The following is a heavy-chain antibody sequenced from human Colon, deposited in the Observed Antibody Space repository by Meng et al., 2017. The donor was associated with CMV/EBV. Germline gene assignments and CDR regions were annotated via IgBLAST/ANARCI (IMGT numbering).Heavy chain of an antibody. J-gene: IGHJ3*02. D-gene: IGHD2-2*01. CDR3: ARGGAFCSTAGCHRNDAFDI. Sequence: GEALKISWAASGFTFSNSWMHWVRQAPGKWLVWVSSIDSDGTSISYADSVKGRFTTSRDNGKNTLYLQIHSLRGEDTAMYYCARGGAFCSTAGCHRNDAFDIWGRGTMVTVSS. V-gene: IGHV3-74*01. CDR1: GFTFSNSW. CDR2: IDSDGTSI.